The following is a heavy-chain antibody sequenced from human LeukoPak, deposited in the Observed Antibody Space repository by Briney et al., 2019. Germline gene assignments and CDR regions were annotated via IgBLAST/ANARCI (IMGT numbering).Heavy chain of an antibody. V-gene: IGHV4-39*01. CDR1: GGSISSSSYY. D-gene: IGHD5-18*01. J-gene: IGHJ4*02. Sequence: SETLSLTCTVSGGSISSSSYYWGWIRQPPGKGLEWIGSIYYSGSTYYNPSLKSRVTISVDTSKNQFSLKLSSVTAADTAVYYCARRAGYKGSFDYWGQGTLVTVSS. CDR2: IYYSGST. CDR3: ARRAGYKGSFDY.